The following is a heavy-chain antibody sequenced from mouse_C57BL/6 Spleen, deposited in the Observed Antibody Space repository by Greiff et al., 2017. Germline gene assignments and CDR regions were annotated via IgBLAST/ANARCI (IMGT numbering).Heavy chain of an antibody. J-gene: IGHJ3*01. CDR3: AFYGRFAY. CDR2: IYPRSGNT. CDR1: GYTFTSYG. Sequence: VQLQQSGAELARPGASVKLSCKASGYTFTSYGISWVKQRTGQGLEWIGEIYPRSGNTYYNEKFKGKATLTADKSSSTAYMELRSLTSEDSAVYFCAFYGRFAYWGQGTLVTVSA. V-gene: IGHV1-81*01. D-gene: IGHD1-1*02.